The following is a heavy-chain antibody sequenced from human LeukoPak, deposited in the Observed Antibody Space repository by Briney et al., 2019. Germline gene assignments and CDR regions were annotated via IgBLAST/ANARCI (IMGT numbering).Heavy chain of an antibody. Sequence: QPWVSLSLTCAGSGFTFSSYSRKWVRQAPGKGRVWVLYTRSSSSTIYYADSGKGRFTISRDKAKNSLCLQMNSLRAEDTAVYYCARVRNGYSSSWYGENWLDHWGQGTLVTVSS. CDR3: ARVRNGYSSSWYGENWLDH. D-gene: IGHD6-13*01. CDR1: GFTFSSYS. CDR2: TRSSSSTI. V-gene: IGHV3-48*01. J-gene: IGHJ5*02.